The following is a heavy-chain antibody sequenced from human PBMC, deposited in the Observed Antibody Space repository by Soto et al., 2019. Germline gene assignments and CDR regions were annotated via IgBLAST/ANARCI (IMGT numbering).Heavy chain of an antibody. D-gene: IGHD2-2*01. CDR2: INHSGST. J-gene: IGHJ4*02. CDR1: GGSFSGYY. V-gene: IGHV4-34*01. Sequence: SETLSLTCAVYGGSFSGYYWSWIRQPPGKGLEWIGEINHSGSTNYNPSLKSRVTISVDTSKNQFSLKLSSVTAADTAVYYCARADRGDYCSSTSCYEYFDYWGQGTLVTVSS. CDR3: ARADRGDYCSSTSCYEYFDY.